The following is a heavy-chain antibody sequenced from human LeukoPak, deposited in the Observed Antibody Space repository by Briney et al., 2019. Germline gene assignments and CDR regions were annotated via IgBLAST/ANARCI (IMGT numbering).Heavy chain of an antibody. V-gene: IGHV3-21*01. Sequence: GGSLRLSCAASGFTFSSYSMNWVRQAPGKGLEWVSSISSSSSYIYYADSVKGRFTISRDNAKNSLYLQMNSLRAEDTAVYYCARAEDQWEPQPLDYWGQGTLVTVSS. CDR3: ARAEDQWEPQPLDY. CDR1: GFTFSSYS. D-gene: IGHD1-26*01. J-gene: IGHJ4*02. CDR2: ISSSSSYI.